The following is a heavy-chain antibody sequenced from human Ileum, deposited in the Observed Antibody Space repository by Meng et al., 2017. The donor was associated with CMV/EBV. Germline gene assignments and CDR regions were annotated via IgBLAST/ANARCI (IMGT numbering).Heavy chain of an antibody. Sequence: ASVTVSCKASGYSFTGYYIHWLRRAPGQGLEWVGWIKVDSGGTRYAPRFQGRVTLTRDTSINTAYMDLSRLGHDDTAVYYCARDPGCDDPSCYGIGWDLWGQGTLVTVSS. CDR2: IKVDSGGT. D-gene: IGHD2-2*01. V-gene: IGHV1-2*02. CDR1: GYSFTGYY. J-gene: IGHJ5*02. CDR3: ARDPGCDDPSCYGIGWDL.